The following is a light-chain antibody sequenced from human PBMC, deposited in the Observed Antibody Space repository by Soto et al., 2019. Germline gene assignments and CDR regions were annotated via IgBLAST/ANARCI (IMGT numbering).Light chain of an antibody. CDR3: ATWDDRLTAWV. CDR1: NSNIGSNA. J-gene: IGLJ3*02. V-gene: IGLV1-36*01. Sequence: QSVLTQSPSVSGAPRQSVNISCSGNNSNIGSNAVHWYQQLPGKAPKLLMYYNDMLHSGVSDRFSGSKSGTSASLAISGLQSEDEGDYYCATWDDRLTAWVFGGGTKLTVL. CDR2: YND.